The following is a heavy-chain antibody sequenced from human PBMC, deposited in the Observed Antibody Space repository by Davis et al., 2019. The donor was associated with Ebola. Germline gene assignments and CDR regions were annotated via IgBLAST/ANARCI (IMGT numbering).Heavy chain of an antibody. Sequence: SETLSLTCAASGCSISSRRYTWSCIRPRPGQGLVSIGYIYHLVSTYYNPSLKRRVTISVDRSKNQFSLKLSSVTAADTAVYYCARGLLWFGELPTRWFDPWGQGTLVTVSS. CDR1: GCSISSRRYT. CDR2: IYHLVST. D-gene: IGHD3-10*01. CDR3: ARGLLWFGELPTRWFDP. V-gene: IGHV4-30-2*01. J-gene: IGHJ5*02.